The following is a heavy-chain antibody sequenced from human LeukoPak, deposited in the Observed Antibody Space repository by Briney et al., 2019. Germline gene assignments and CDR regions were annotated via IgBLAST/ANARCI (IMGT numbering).Heavy chain of an antibody. CDR1: GFTVSSNY. J-gene: IGHJ4*02. D-gene: IGHD6-25*01. CDR3: TKVRGAAEIDY. V-gene: IGHV3-21*01. Sequence: GGSLRLSCAASGFTVSSNYMSWVRQAPGKGLEWVSSISSSTSYIYYADSVKGRFTISRDNAKNSLYLQMNSLRAEDTAVYCCTKVRGAAEIDYWGQGTLVTVSS. CDR2: ISSSTSYI.